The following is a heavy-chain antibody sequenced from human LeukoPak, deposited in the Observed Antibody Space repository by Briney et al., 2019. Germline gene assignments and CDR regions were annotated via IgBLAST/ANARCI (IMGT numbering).Heavy chain of an antibody. D-gene: IGHD4-17*01. CDR2: IKQDGSET. V-gene: IGHV3-7*04. Sequence: PGGSLRLSCAVSGFTFNTYWMHWVRQAPGKGLEWVANIKQDGSETYYVDSVKGRFSISRDNAKNSLYLQMNSLRAEDTAVYYCARDRRGVTIGYWGQGTLVTVSS. J-gene: IGHJ4*02. CDR3: ARDRRGVTIGY. CDR1: GFTFNTYW.